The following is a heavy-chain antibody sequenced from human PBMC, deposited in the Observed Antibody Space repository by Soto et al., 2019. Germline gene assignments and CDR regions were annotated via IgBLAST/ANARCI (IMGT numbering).Heavy chain of an antibody. Sequence: ASVKVSCKTSGYTFSNYGITWVRQAPGQPLEWLGWISLYSDGTNYAQKFQGRVSMTTDTSTTTAYMELRSLRSDDTAVYYCATVVPGAEAWFGPWGQGTLVTVSS. D-gene: IGHD2-2*01. V-gene: IGHV1-18*01. CDR3: ATVVPGAEAWFGP. J-gene: IGHJ5*02. CDR1: GYTFSNYG. CDR2: ISLYSDGT.